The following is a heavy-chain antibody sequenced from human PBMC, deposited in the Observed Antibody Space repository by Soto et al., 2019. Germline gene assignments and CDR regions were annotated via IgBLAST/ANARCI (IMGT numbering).Heavy chain of an antibody. CDR2: IYSGGST. CDR1: GFTVSSNY. V-gene: IGHV3-66*04. D-gene: IGHD6-19*01. CDR3: ARRASSGWIFDD. Sequence: PGGSLRLSCAASGFTVSSNYMSWVRQAPGKGLEWVSVIYSGGSTYYADSVKGRFTIPRDNSKNTLYLQMNSLRAEDTAVYYCARRASSGWIFDDWGQGTLVTVSS. J-gene: IGHJ4*02.